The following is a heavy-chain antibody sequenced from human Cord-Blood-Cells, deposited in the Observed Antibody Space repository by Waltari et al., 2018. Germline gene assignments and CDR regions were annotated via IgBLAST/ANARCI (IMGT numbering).Heavy chain of an antibody. Sequence: QMQLVQSGPEVKKPGTSVKVSCKASGFTFTSSAMQWVRQARGQRLEWIGWIVVGSGNTNYAQKFQERVTITRDMSTSPAYMELSSLRSEDTAVYYCAAEGGYSSVWTLAFDIWGQGTMVTVSS. CDR1: GFTFTSSA. CDR3: AAEGGYSSVWTLAFDI. CDR2: IVVGSGNT. V-gene: IGHV1-58*02. D-gene: IGHD6-19*01. J-gene: IGHJ3*02.